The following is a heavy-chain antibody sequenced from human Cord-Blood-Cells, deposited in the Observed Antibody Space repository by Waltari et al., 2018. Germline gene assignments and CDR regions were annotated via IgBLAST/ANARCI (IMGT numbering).Heavy chain of an antibody. J-gene: IGHJ4*02. V-gene: IGHV1-69-2*01. CDR2: VDTADCET. Sequence: EVQLVQSGAEVKKPGATVKISCKVSGYTFTDYYMHCVQQAPGKGVEWMGLVDTADCETRDAEKCQGRVTIPADTSTDTAYMELSSLRSEDTAVYYCATEPYFDYWGQGTLVTVSS. CDR3: ATEPYFDY. CDR1: GYTFTDYY.